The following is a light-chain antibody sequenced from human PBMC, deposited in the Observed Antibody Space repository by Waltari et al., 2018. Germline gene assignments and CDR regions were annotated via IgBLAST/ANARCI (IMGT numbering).Light chain of an antibody. CDR2: DAY. Sequence: EIVLTQSPAILSFSPGERSTPSCRASQSVGTYLAWDQQRPGQAPRLLIYDAYYRATGIPARFSGSGSETDFTLPISSLQPEDFAVYYCQQRRNWPLTFGGGTRVQI. V-gene: IGKV3-11*01. J-gene: IGKJ4*01. CDR1: QSVGTY. CDR3: QQRRNWPLT.